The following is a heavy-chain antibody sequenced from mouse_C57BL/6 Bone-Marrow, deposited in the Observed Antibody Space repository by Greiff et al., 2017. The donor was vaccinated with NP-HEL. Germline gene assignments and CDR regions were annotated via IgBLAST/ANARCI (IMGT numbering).Heavy chain of an antibody. CDR2: IYPRSGNT. D-gene: IGHD2-4*01. CDR3: ARGIYDYDGLGFAY. CDR1: GYTFTSYG. J-gene: IGHJ3*01. Sequence: VKLQESGAELARPGASVKLSCKASGYTFTSYGISWVKQRTGQGLEWIGEIYPRSGNTYYNEKFKGKATLTADKSSSTAYMELRSLTSEDSAVYFCARGIYDYDGLGFAYWGQGTLVTVSA. V-gene: IGHV1-81*01.